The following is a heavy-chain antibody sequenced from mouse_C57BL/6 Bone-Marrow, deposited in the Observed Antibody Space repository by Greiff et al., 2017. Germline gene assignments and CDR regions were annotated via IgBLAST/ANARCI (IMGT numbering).Heavy chain of an antibody. Sequence: VQLQQPGAELVKPGASVKLSCKASGYTFTSYWMQWVKQRPGQGLEWIGEIDPSDSYTNYNQKFKGKATLTVDTSSSTAYMQLSSLTSEDSAVYYCAIYSDYYAMDYWGQGTSVTVSS. CDR1: GYTFTSYW. CDR3: AIYSDYYAMDY. CDR2: IDPSDSYT. V-gene: IGHV1-50*01. J-gene: IGHJ4*01. D-gene: IGHD2-12*01.